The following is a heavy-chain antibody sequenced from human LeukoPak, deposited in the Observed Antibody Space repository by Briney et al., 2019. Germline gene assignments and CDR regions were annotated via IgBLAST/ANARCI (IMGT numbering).Heavy chain of an antibody. D-gene: IGHD5-24*01. V-gene: IGHV5-51*01. CDR3: ARHPVEMATIPGGGDY. CDR2: IYPGDSDT. CDR1: GYSFTSYW. Sequence: GESLKISCKGSGYSFTSYWIGWVRQMPGKGLEWMGIIYPGDSDTRYSPSFQGQVTISADKSISTAYLQWSSLKASDTAMYYCARHPVEMATIPGGGDYWGQGTLVTVSS. J-gene: IGHJ4*02.